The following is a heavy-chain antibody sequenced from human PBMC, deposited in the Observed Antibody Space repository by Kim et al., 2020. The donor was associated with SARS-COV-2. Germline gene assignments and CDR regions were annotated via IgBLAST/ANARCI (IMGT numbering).Heavy chain of an antibody. CDR1: GFTFSSYS. Sequence: GGSLRLSCAASGFTFSSYSMHWVRQAPGKGLEWVADIWYDGSNKYYADSVKGRFTISRDNSKNTLYLQMNSLRAEDTAVYYCAAMSTWFYGMDVWGQGTAVTVSS. CDR3: AAMSTWFYGMDV. J-gene: IGHJ6*02. D-gene: IGHD3-10*01. CDR2: IWYDGSNK. V-gene: IGHV3-33*01.